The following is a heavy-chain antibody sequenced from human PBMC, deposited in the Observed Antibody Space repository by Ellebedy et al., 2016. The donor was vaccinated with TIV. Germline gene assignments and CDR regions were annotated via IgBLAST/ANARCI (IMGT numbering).Heavy chain of an antibody. V-gene: IGHV3-23*01. J-gene: IGHJ1*01. D-gene: IGHD2-2*02. Sequence: GGSLRLXXAASGFTFSSYAMSWVRQAPRKGLEWVSAIRDSGVSTYYADSVKGRFTISRDNSKNTLYLQMNSLRAEDTAVYYCAKDPGYCSSTSCYRYFQHWGQGTLVTVSS. CDR1: GFTFSSYA. CDR3: AKDPGYCSSTSCYRYFQH. CDR2: IRDSGVST.